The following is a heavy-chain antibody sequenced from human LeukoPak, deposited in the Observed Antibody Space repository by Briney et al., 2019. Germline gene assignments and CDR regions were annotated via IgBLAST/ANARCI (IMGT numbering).Heavy chain of an antibody. CDR2: INPNSGGT. J-gene: IGHJ4*02. CDR1: GYTFTGYY. V-gene: IGHV1-2*02. D-gene: IGHD3-9*01. Sequence: ASVKVSCKASGYTFTGYYMHWVRQAPGQGLEWMGWINPNSGGTNYAQKFQGRVTMTRDTSISTAYMELSRLRSDDTAVYYCARQEYPYDILTGYSPARFDYWGQGTLVTVSS. CDR3: ARQEYPYDILTGYSPARFDY.